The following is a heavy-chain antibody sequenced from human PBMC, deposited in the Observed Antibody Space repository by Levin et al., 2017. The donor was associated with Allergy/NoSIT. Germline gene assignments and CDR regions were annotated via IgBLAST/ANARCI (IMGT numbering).Heavy chain of an antibody. V-gene: IGHV1-18*01. J-gene: IGHJ4*02. CDR3: ARYSYYDILTGLYYFDY. Sequence: GESLKISCKASGYTFTSYGISWVRQAPGQGLEWMGWISAYNGNTNYAQKLQGRVTMTTDTSTSTAYMELRSLRSDDTAVYYCARYSYYDILTGLYYFDYWGQGTLVTVSS. CDR1: GYTFTSYG. CDR2: ISAYNGNT. D-gene: IGHD3-9*01.